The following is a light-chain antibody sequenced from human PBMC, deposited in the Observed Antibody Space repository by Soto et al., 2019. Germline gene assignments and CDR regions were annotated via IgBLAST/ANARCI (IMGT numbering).Light chain of an antibody. CDR3: QHYVNWPLT. J-gene: IGKJ4*01. V-gene: IGKV3-20*01. CDR2: GAS. Sequence: EIVLTQSPGTLSLSPGGRATLSCRASQSVSRNYVAWYQQKPGQSPRLLIYGASNRASGIPDRFSGSRSGAEFTLTISSLQSEDFAVYYCQHYVNWPLTFGGGTKVESK. CDR1: QSVSRNY.